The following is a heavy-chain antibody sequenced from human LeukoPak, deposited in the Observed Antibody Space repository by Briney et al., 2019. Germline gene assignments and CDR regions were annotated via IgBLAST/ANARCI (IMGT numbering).Heavy chain of an antibody. V-gene: IGHV1-69*01. Sequence: SVTVSCKASGGTFSSYAISWVRQAPGQGLEWMGGIIPIFGTANYAQKFQGRVTITADESTSTAYMELSSLRSEDTAVYYCAREYYGSGSYYPWGQGTLVTVSS. CDR2: IIPIFGTA. CDR3: AREYYGSGSYYP. J-gene: IGHJ5*02. CDR1: GGTFSSYA. D-gene: IGHD3-10*01.